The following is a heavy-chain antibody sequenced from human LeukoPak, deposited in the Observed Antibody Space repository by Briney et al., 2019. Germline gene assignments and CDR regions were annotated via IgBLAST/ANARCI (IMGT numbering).Heavy chain of an antibody. CDR3: ARQGPTETFDY. CDR1: GGSFSGYY. D-gene: IGHD1-1*01. CDR2: FYYTGST. J-gene: IGHJ4*02. V-gene: IGHV4-34*01. Sequence: PSETLSLTCAVYGGSFSGYYWSWIRQPPGTGLEWIGNFYYTGSTYYNPSLKSRVTISADTSKNQFSMRLRSVTVADTAVYYCARQGPTETFDYWGQGALVTVSS.